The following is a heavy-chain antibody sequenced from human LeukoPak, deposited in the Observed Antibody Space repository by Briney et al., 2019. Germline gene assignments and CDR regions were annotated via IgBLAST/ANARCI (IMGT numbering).Heavy chain of an antibody. J-gene: IGHJ4*02. CDR1: GFTFSSYA. CDR3: AKFALRYCSGGSCHPFDY. Sequence: PGGSLRLSCAASGFTFSSYAMSWVRQAPGKGLEWVSAIRGSGGTAYYADSVKGRFTISRDNSKNTLYLQMNSLRAEDTAVYYCAKFALRYCSGGSCHPFDYWGQGTLVTVSS. V-gene: IGHV3-23*01. CDR2: IRGSGGTA. D-gene: IGHD2-15*01.